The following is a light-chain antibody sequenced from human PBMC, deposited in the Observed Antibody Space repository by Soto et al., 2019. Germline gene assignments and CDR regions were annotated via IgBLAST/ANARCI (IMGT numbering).Light chain of an antibody. CDR1: MGISSW. Sequence: QMRRFQYPVSAVLGESVALSGRRSMGISSWSAWYQQKPGKAPKLMIYAPSSLQSGVPSRFSGSGSGTEFTLTLRSLQHEDFAHQYCQPSYNYQPITFRQGTRLEIK. CDR3: QPSYNYQPIT. J-gene: IGKJ5*01. CDR2: APS. V-gene: IGKV1-12*01.